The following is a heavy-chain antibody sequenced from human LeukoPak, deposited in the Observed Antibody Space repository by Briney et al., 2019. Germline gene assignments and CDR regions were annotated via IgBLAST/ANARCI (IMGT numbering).Heavy chain of an antibody. D-gene: IGHD4-17*01. Sequence: GGSLRLSCAASGFTFSSYWMSWVRQAPGKGLEWVANIKQDGSEKYYVDSVKGRFTISRDNAKNSLYLQMSSLRGEDTAVYYCARAYGDYRPLLDYWGQGTQVTVSS. CDR2: IKQDGSEK. CDR3: ARAYGDYRPLLDY. J-gene: IGHJ4*02. CDR1: GFTFSSYW. V-gene: IGHV3-7*01.